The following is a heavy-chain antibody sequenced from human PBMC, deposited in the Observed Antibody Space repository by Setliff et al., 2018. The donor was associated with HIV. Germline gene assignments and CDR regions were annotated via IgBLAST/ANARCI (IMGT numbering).Heavy chain of an antibody. CDR2: MNPNSGNT. CDR3: ARGLRFLEWLSRDNWFDP. CDR1: GYTFTSYD. D-gene: IGHD3-3*01. J-gene: IGHJ5*02. V-gene: IGHV1-8*03. Sequence: ASVKVSCKASGYTFTSYDINWVRQATGQGLEWMGWMNPNSGNTGYAQKFQGRVTIPRNTSISTAYMELSSLRSEDTAVYYCARGLRFLEWLSRDNWFDPWGQGTLVTVSS.